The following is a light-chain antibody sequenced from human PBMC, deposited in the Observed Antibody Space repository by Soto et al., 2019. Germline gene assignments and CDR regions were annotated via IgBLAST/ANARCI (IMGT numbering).Light chain of an antibody. V-gene: IGLV1-47*01. J-gene: IGLJ3*02. Sequence: QSVLTQPPSASGTPGQRVTISCSGSSSNIGSHYVYWYQQLPVTAPKLLIYRNDQRPSGVPDRFSGSKSGTSASLAISGLRSEDEADYFCAVWDDSLSGRVFGGGTKLTVL. CDR3: AVWDDSLSGRV. CDR2: RND. CDR1: SSNIGSHY.